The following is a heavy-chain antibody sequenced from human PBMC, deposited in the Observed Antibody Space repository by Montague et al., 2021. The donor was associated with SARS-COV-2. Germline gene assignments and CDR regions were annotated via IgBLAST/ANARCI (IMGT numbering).Heavy chain of an antibody. CDR2: FYCGGKY. V-gene: IGHV4-39*01. D-gene: IGHD3-10*01. CDR3: PRHSGGSEVSGLDY. J-gene: IGHJ4*02. CDR1: GDSISSYRYF. Sequence: SETLSLTCTVSGDSISSYRYFWIWNPQPPRMELVGIVYFYCGGKYNYSSSSESTVTIAADTSKNQFYLQLSSVTAADAAVYYCPRHSGGSEVSGLDYWGQGTLVTVSS.